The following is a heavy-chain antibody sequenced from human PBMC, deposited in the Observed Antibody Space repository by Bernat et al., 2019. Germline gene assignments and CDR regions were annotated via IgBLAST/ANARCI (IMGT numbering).Heavy chain of an antibody. CDR3: ARDIPLGGGLQSDAFDI. CDR2: IIPILGIA. V-gene: IGHV1-69*08. D-gene: IGHD2-15*01. Sequence: QVQLVQSGAEVKKPGSSVKVSCKASGGTFSSYTISWVRQAPGQGLEWMGRIIPILGIANYAQKFQGRVTITADKSTSTAYMELSSLRSEDTAVYYCARDIPLGGGLQSDAFDIWGQGTMVTVSS. CDR1: GGTFSSYT. J-gene: IGHJ3*02.